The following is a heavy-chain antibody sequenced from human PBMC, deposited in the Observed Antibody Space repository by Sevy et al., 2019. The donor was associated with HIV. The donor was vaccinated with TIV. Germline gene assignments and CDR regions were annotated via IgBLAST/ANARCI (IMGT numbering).Heavy chain of an antibody. CDR1: GFTFSDHY. CDR2: TRNKANSYTT. V-gene: IGHV3-72*01. CDR3: ARASRRDYYYGMDV. J-gene: IGHJ6*02. Sequence: GGSLRLSCAASGFTFSDHYMDWVRQAPGKGLEWVGRTRNKANSYTTKYAASGKGRFTISRDDSKNSLYLQMNSLKTEDTAVYYCARASRRDYYYGMDVWGQGTTVTVSS.